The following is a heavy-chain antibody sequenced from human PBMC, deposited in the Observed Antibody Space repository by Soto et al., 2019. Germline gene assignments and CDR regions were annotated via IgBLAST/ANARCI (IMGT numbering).Heavy chain of an antibody. Sequence: PGGSLRLSCAASGFTFSTYAMSWVRQSPGKGLEWVSGISGSGYTYYADSVKGRFTISRDNSKNTLYLQMNNLRAEDTAVYYCATLYDYIWGSYRRPPYYFDYWGQGTLVTVSS. CDR1: GFTFSTYA. V-gene: IGHV3-23*01. CDR3: ATLYDYIWGSYRRPPYYFDY. CDR2: ISGSGYT. D-gene: IGHD3-16*02. J-gene: IGHJ4*02.